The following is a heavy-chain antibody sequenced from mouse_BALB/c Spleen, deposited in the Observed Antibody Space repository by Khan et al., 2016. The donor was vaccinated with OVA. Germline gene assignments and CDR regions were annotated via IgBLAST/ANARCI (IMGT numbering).Heavy chain of an antibody. CDR1: GYSFTGYF. D-gene: IGHD2-1*01. CDR2: INPHIGET. J-gene: IGHJ2*01. V-gene: IGHV1-20*01. Sequence: EVQLQQSGPELVRPGASVKISCKASGYSFTGYFMNWVMQSHGKGLEWIGRINPHIGETFYNQRFKDKATLTVDESSSTAYLELRSLTSEDCAVDDSKRIYRSYFDYWGQGTPLTVSS. CDR3: KRIYRSYFDY.